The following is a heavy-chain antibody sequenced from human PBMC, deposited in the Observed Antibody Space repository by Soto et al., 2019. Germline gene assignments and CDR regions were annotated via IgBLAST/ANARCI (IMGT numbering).Heavy chain of an antibody. CDR1: GGSISSSSYY. J-gene: IGHJ4*02. CDR2: IYYSGST. V-gene: IGHV4-39*01. CDR3: ARNTPAISISDH. Sequence: TLSLTCTVSGGSISSSSYYWGWIRQPPGKGLEWIGSIYYSGSTYYNPSLKSRVTISVDTSKNQFSLKLSSVTAADTAVYYCARNTPAISISDHWGQGTLVTVSS. D-gene: IGHD2-15*01.